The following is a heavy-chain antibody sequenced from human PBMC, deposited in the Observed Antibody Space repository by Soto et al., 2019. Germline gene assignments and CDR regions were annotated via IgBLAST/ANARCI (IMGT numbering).Heavy chain of an antibody. V-gene: IGHV4-34*01. CDR1: GGSFSGYY. J-gene: IGHJ5*02. CDR2: INHSGST. CDR3: ARDRRLITMVRGVSLWFDP. Sequence: SETLSLTCAVYGGSFSGYYWIWIRQPPGKGLEWIGEINHSGSTNYNPSLKSRVTISVDTSKNQFSLKLSSVTAAVTAVYYCARDRRLITMVRGVSLWFDPWGQGTLVTVSS. D-gene: IGHD3-10*01.